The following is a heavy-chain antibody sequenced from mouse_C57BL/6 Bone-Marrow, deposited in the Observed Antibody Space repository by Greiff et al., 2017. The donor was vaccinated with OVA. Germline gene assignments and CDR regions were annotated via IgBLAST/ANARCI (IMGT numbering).Heavy chain of an antibody. Sequence: VQLQQSGAELVRPGASVKLSCKASGYTFTDYYINWVKQRPGQGLEWIARIYPGSGNTYYNEKFKGKATLTAEKSSSTAYMQLSSLTSEDSAVYFCARYYGSSYEAMDYWGQGTSVTVSS. V-gene: IGHV1-76*01. J-gene: IGHJ4*01. CDR1: GYTFTDYY. D-gene: IGHD1-1*01. CDR3: ARYYGSSYEAMDY. CDR2: IYPGSGNT.